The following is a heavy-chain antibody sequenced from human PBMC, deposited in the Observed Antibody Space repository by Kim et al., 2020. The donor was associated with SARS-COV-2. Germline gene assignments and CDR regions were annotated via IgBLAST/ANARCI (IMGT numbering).Heavy chain of an antibody. D-gene: IGHD6-6*01. V-gene: IGHV1-2*02. Sequence: FQGRVTMTRDTSISTAYMELSRLRSDDTAVYYCARDPAPYSSSSPYYFDYWGQGTLVTVSS. CDR3: ARDPAPYSSSSPYYFDY. J-gene: IGHJ4*02.